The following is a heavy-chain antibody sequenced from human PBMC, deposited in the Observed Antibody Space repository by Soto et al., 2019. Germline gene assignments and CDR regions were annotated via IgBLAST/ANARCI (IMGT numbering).Heavy chain of an antibody. V-gene: IGHV1-2*02. Sequence: ASVKVSCKASGYTFTGYYMHWVRQAPGQGLEWMGWINPNSGGTNYAQKFQGRVTMTRDTSISTAYMELSRLRSDDTAVYYCARVPNPLSKARSVDLYGMDVWGQGTTVTVS. CDR2: INPNSGGT. D-gene: IGHD6-25*01. J-gene: IGHJ6*02. CDR3: ARVPNPLSKARSVDLYGMDV. CDR1: GYTFTGYY.